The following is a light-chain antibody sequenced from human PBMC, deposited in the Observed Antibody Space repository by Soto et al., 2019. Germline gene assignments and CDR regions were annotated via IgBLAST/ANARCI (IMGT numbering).Light chain of an antibody. CDR1: SSDVGGYNS. Sequence: QSALTQPASVSGSPGQSITISCTGTSSDVGGYNSVSWYQQHPGKAPKLMIYEVGNRPSGVSNRFSGSKSGNTASLTISGLQPADEEDDYYSSSNSSSIICVFGGGTKLTVL. V-gene: IGLV2-14*01. CDR2: EVG. CDR3: SSSNSSSIICV. J-gene: IGLJ2*01.